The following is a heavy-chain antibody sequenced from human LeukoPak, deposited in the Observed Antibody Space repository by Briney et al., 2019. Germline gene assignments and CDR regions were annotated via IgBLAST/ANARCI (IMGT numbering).Heavy chain of an antibody. CDR2: IRYDGSNK. CDR3: AKDRGYSYGYYDY. J-gene: IGHJ4*02. CDR1: GFTFSSYG. Sequence: GGSLRLSCAASGFTFSSYGMHWVRLAPGKGLEWVAFIRYDGSNKYYADSVKGRFTISRDNSKNTLYLQMNSLRAEDTAVYYCAKDRGYSYGYYDYWGQGTLVTVSS. V-gene: IGHV3-30*02. D-gene: IGHD5-18*01.